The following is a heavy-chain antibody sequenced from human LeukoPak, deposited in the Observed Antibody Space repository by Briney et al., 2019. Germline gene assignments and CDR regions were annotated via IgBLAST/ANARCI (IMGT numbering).Heavy chain of an antibody. CDR3: ARDEGMAAAGDY. Sequence: GGSLRLSCAASGFTFSSYWMHWVRQAPGKGLVWVSRINTDGSSTSYADSVKGRFTISRDNAKNTLYLQMNSLRAEDTAVYYCARDEGMAAAGDYWGQGTLVTVSS. J-gene: IGHJ4*02. CDR2: INTDGSST. D-gene: IGHD6-13*01. CDR1: GFTFSSYW. V-gene: IGHV3-74*01.